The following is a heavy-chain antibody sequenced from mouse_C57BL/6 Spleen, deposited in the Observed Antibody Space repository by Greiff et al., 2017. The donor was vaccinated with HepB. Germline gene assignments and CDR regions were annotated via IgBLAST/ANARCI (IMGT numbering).Heavy chain of an antibody. CDR3: ARGDYDVYFDY. D-gene: IGHD2-4*01. J-gene: IGHJ2*01. CDR2: ISDGGSYT. Sequence: EVNLVESGGGLVKPGGSLKLSCAASGFTFSSYAMSWVRQTPEKRLEWVATISDGGSYTYYPDNVKGRFTISRDNAKNNLYLQMSHLKSEDTAMYYCARGDYDVYFDYWGQGTTLTVSS. V-gene: IGHV5-4*03. CDR1: GFTFSSYA.